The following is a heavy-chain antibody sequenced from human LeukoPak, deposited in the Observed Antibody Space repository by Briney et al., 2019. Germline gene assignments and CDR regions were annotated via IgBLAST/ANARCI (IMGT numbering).Heavy chain of an antibody. D-gene: IGHD6-13*01. CDR1: GFTFSSYA. Sequence: GGSLRLSCAASGFTFSSYAMSWVRQAPGKGLEWVPAISGSGGSTYYADSVKGRFTISRDNSKNTLYLQMNSLRAEDTAVYYCAKDLGIAAAGILFDYWGQGTLVTVSS. CDR2: ISGSGGST. V-gene: IGHV3-23*01. J-gene: IGHJ4*02. CDR3: AKDLGIAAAGILFDY.